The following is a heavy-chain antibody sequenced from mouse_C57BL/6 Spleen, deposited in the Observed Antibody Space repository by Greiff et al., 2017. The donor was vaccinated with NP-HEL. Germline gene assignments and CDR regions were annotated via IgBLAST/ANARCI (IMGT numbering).Heavy chain of an antibody. CDR2: INPYNGGT. D-gene: IGHD1-1*01. J-gene: IGHJ4*01. CDR3: AREGLIYYGSSFYAMDY. CDR1: GYTFTDYY. Sequence: EVQLQQSGPVLVKPGASVKMSCKASGYTFTDYYMNWVKQSHGKSLEWIGVINPYNGGTSYNQKFKGKATLTVDKSSSTAYMELNGLTSEDSAVYYCAREGLIYYGSSFYAMDYWGQGTSVTVSS. V-gene: IGHV1-19*01.